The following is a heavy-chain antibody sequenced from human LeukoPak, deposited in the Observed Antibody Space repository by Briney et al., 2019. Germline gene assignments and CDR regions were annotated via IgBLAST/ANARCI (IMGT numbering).Heavy chain of an antibody. V-gene: IGHV3-7*01. CDR1: GFSFTTHW. CDR3: ARGTYGDYDY. Sequence: GSLRLSCAASGFSFTTHWMNWFRQAPGKGLEWVANINEDGSERNYVDSVRGRFTISRDNAKNSLYLQMNSLRAEDTAVYYCARGTYGDYDYWGQGTLVTVSS. CDR2: INEDGSER. J-gene: IGHJ4*02. D-gene: IGHD4-17*01.